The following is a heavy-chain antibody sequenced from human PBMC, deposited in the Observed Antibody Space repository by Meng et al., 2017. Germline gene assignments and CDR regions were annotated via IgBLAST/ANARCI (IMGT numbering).Heavy chain of an antibody. J-gene: IGHJ1*01. D-gene: IGHD6-13*01. Sequence: GESLKISCAASGFTFSDYYMSWIRQAPGKGLEWVSYISSSGSTIYYADSVKGRFTISRDNAKNSLYLQMNSLRAEDTAVYYCARVSGSSSWGDSEYFQHWGQGTLVTVSS. CDR1: GFTFSDYY. V-gene: IGHV3-11*04. CDR3: ARVSGSSSWGDSEYFQH. CDR2: ISSSGSTI.